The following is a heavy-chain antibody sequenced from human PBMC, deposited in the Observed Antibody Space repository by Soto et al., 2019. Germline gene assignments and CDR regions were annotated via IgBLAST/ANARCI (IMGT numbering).Heavy chain of an antibody. J-gene: IGHJ6*03. CDR1: GGTFSSYT. CDR2: IIPILGIA. V-gene: IGHV1-69*04. Sequence: SVKVSCKASGGTFSSYTISWVRQAPGQGLEWMGRIIPILGIANYAQKFQGRVTITADKSTSTAYMELSSLRSEDTAVYYCARERYGQDYYYYMDVWGKGTTVTVSS. CDR3: ARERYGQDYYYYMDV. D-gene: IGHD2-15*01.